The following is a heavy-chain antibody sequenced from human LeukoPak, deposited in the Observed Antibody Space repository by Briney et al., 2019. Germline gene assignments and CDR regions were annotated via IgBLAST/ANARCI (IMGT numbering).Heavy chain of an antibody. CDR2: INPNSGGT. CDR3: ARDRVPAVVNWFDP. D-gene: IGHD2-2*01. Sequence: GPSVKASCKASGYTFTGYYMHWVRQAPGQGLGWMGWINPNSGGTNYAQKFQGRVTMTRDTSISTAYMELSRLRSDDTAVYYCARDRVPAVVNWFDPWGQGTLVTVSS. J-gene: IGHJ5*02. CDR1: GYTFTGYY. V-gene: IGHV1-2*02.